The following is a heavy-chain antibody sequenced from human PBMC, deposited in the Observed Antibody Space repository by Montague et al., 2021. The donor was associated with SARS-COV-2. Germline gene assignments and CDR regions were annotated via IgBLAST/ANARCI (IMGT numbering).Heavy chain of an antibody. Sequence: SETLSLTCAVYGGSFSNYYWSWIRQPPGKGLEWIGDSSHRGSTNYNPSLKSRVTISVDTSKNQFSLKLNSVTAADTAVYYCARGILLMNMAVVALLGGIYYFDSWGQGTLVAVSS. V-gene: IGHV4-34*01. D-gene: IGHD3-22*01. CDR2: SSHRGST. CDR3: ARGILLMNMAVVALLGGIYYFDS. CDR1: GGSFSNYY. J-gene: IGHJ4*02.